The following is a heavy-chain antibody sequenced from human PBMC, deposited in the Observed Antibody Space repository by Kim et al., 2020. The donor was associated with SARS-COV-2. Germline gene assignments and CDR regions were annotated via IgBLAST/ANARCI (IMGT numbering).Heavy chain of an antibody. J-gene: IGHJ6*02. CDR2: IFYDGSNK. CDR1: GFTFNNYG. Sequence: GGSLRLSCAASGFTFNNYGMHWVRQAPGKGLEWVAVIFYDGSNKYYADSVKGRFTISRDNSKDILWLQMNSLTAGDTAVYYCARALPSLVGAPYYYYYGMDVWGQGTTVTVSS. CDR3: ARALPSLVGAPYYYYYGMDV. V-gene: IGHV3-33*01. D-gene: IGHD1-26*01.